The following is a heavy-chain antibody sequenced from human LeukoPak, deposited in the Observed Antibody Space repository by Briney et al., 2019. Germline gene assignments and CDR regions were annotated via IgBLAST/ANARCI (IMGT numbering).Heavy chain of an antibody. V-gene: IGHV3-30*02. D-gene: IGHD2-2*03. J-gene: IGHJ4*02. CDR1: GFTFSSYG. CDR2: TRYDGSNK. CDR3: AKPPLDDSLAFDY. Sequence: PGGPLRLSCAASGFTFSSYGMHWVRQAPGKGLEWVSFTRYDGSNKYYADSVKGRFTISRDNSKNTLYLQMNSLRSEDTAVYYCAKPPLDDSLAFDYWGQGTLVTVSS.